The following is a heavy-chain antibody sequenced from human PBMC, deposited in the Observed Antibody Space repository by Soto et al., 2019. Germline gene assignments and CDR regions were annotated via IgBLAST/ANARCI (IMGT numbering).Heavy chain of an antibody. J-gene: IGHJ4*02. CDR1: CGSISSCDYY. Sequence: PSETLPLTCTVSCGSISSCDYYWSWIRQPPGKGLEWIGYIYYSGSTYYNPSLKSRVTISVDTSKNQFSLKLSSVTAADTAVYYCARGSYYYDSSGYYYYWGRGTLVTVSS. CDR2: IYYSGST. CDR3: ARGSYYYDSSGYYYY. V-gene: IGHV4-30-4*01. D-gene: IGHD3-22*01.